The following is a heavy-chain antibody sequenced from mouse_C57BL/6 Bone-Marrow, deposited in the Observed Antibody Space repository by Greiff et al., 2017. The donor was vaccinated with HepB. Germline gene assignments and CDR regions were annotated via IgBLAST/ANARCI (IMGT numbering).Heavy chain of an antibody. J-gene: IGHJ4*01. CDR3: AKDYYGSYYAMEY. CDR2: IYPGSGNT. D-gene: IGHD1-1*01. CDR1: GYSFTSYY. V-gene: IGHV1-66*01. Sequence: VQLQESGPELVKPGASVKISCKASGYSFTSYYIHWVKQRPGQGLEWIGWIYPGSGNTKCNEKFKGKATLTADTSSSTAYMQLSSLTSEDSAVYYCAKDYYGSYYAMEYWGQGTSVTVSS.